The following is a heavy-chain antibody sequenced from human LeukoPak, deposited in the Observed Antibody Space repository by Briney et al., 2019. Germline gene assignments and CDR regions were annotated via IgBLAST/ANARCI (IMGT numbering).Heavy chain of an antibody. CDR3: ARDYSGSSGYYYGY. J-gene: IGHJ4*02. D-gene: IGHD3-22*01. CDR1: GYTFTSYA. V-gene: IGHV1-3*01. CDR2: INAGNGNT. Sequence: ASVKVSCKASGYTFTSYAMHWVRQAPGQRLEWMGWINAGNGNTKYSQKFQGRVTITRDTSASTAYMELSSLRSEDTAVYYCARDYSGSSGYYYGYWGREPWSPSPQ.